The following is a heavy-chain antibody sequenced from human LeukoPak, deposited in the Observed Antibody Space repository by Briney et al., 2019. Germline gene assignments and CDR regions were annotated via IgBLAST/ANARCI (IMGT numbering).Heavy chain of an antibody. CDR3: AKDIVVVTAIDLYYYYYGMDV. CDR1: GFTFSSYG. D-gene: IGHD2-21*02. CDR2: ISYDGSNK. J-gene: IGHJ6*02. V-gene: IGHV3-30*18. Sequence: GGSLRLSCAASGFTFSSYGMHWVRQAPGKGLEWVAVISYDGSNKYYADSVKGRFTISRGNSKNTLYLQMNSLRAEDTAVYCCAKDIVVVTAIDLYYYYYGMDVWGQGTTVTVSS.